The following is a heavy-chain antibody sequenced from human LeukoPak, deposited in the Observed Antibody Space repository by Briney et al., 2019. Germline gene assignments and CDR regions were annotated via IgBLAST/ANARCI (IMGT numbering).Heavy chain of an antibody. CDR3: ARGGYYYGSGSYYEDEYYFDY. CDR2: MNPNSGNT. D-gene: IGHD3-10*01. J-gene: IGHJ4*02. V-gene: IGHV1-8*01. Sequence: ASVKVSCKASGYTFTSYDINWVRQATGQGLEWMGWMNPNSGNTGYAQKFQGRVTMTRNTSISTAYMELSSLRSDDTAVYYCARGGYYYGSGSYYEDEYYFDYWGQGTLVTVSS. CDR1: GYTFTSYD.